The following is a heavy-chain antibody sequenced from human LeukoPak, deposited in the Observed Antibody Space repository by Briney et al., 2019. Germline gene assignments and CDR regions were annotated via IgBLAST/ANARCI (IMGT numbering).Heavy chain of an antibody. CDR2: IYYSGST. V-gene: IGHV4-59*01. CDR1: GGSISSYY. J-gene: IGHJ4*02. CDR3: ARGKPHFRYYFDY. Sequence: SETLSLTCTVSGGSISSYYWSWIRQPPGKGLEWIGYIYYSGSTNYSPSLKSRVTISVDTSKNQFSLKLSSVTAADTAVYYCARGKPHFRYYFDYWGQGTLVTVSS.